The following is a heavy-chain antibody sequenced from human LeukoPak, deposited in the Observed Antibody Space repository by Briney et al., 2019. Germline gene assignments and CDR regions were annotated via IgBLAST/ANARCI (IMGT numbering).Heavy chain of an antibody. D-gene: IGHD1-26*01. Sequence: PSETLSLTCTVSGGSISSYYWSWIRQPPGKGLEWIGYIYTSGSTNYNPSLKRRVTISVDTSKNQFSLKLSSVTAADTAVYYCARPKWESSWFDPWGQGTLVTVSS. V-gene: IGHV4-4*09. J-gene: IGHJ5*02. CDR1: GGSISSYY. CDR2: IYTSGST. CDR3: ARPKWESSWFDP.